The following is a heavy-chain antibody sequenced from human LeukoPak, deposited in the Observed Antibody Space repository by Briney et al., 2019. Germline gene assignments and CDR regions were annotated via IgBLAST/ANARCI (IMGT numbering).Heavy chain of an antibody. Sequence: GGSLRLSCAASGFTFSSSSISWVRQAPGKGLEWVSGISSSGGSPNYADSVTGRFTISRDNSKNTLYLQMNSLRAEDTAVYYCAKAVVGAYFFDYWGQGTLVTVSS. CDR1: GFTFSSSS. J-gene: IGHJ4*02. V-gene: IGHV3-23*01. CDR2: ISSSGGSP. CDR3: AKAVVGAYFFDY. D-gene: IGHD1-26*01.